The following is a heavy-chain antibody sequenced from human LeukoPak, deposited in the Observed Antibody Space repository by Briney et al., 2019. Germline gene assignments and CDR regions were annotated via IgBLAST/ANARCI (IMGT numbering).Heavy chain of an antibody. V-gene: IGHV4-59*08. Sequence: SETLSHTCTVSGGSISSYYWSWIRQPPGKGLEWIGYIYYSGSTNYNPSLKSRVTISVDTSKNQFSLKLSSVTAADTAVYYCASLIAVAGSDYWGQGTLVTVSS. CDR1: GGSISSYY. CDR2: IYYSGST. D-gene: IGHD6-19*01. J-gene: IGHJ4*02. CDR3: ASLIAVAGSDY.